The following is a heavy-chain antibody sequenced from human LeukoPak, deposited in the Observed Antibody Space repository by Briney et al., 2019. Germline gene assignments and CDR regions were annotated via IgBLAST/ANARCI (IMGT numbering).Heavy chain of an antibody. CDR2: IYRGGSK. V-gene: IGHV3-66*01. D-gene: IGHD3-10*02. CDR1: GFTVSNYY. Sequence: GGSLRLSCAVSGFTVSNYYMHWIRQAPGKGLEWVSVIYRGGSKYYADSVKGRFIISRDHSNNMLDLQLNSLRAEDTAVYYCAREPPMVGDYYYGMDVWGQGTTVTVS. J-gene: IGHJ6*02. CDR3: AREPPMVGDYYYGMDV.